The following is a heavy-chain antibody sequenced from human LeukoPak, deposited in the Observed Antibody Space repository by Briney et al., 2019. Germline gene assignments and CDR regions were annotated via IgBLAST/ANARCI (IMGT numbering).Heavy chain of an antibody. V-gene: IGHV3-30*02. Sequence: PGGSLRLSCAASGFTFSSYGMHWVRQARGKGLEGVAFIRYDGSNKYYADSVKGRLTISRHNSKNTLYVQMNSLRAEEPGVSYRAKETIAVARPLDYWGQGTLVTVSS. CDR3: AKETIAVARPLDY. CDR1: GFTFSSYG. J-gene: IGHJ4*02. CDR2: IRYDGSNK. D-gene: IGHD6-19*01.